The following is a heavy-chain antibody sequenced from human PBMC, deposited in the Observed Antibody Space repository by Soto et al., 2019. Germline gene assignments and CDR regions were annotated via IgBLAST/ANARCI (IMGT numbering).Heavy chain of an antibody. CDR1: GGSISSSSYY. CDR2: IYYSGST. CDR3: ARDIVVVPAAVPHNWFDP. D-gene: IGHD2-2*01. J-gene: IGHJ5*02. V-gene: IGHV4-39*02. Sequence: SETLSLTCTVSGGSISSSSYYWGWIRQPPGKGLEWIGSIYYSGSTYYNPSLKSRVTISVDTSKNQFSLKLSSVTAADTAVYYCARDIVVVPAAVPHNWFDPWGQGTLVTVSS.